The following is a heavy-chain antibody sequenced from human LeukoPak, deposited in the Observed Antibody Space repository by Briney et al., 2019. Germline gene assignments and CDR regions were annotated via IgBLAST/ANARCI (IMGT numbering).Heavy chain of an antibody. CDR1: GFTFSSYS. CDR2: ITASGGST. CDR3: ASRPPSEAYYGVLDY. J-gene: IGHJ4*02. V-gene: IGHV3-23*01. D-gene: IGHD4-17*01. Sequence: GGSLRPSCAASGFTFSSYSMNWVRQAPGKGLEWVAGITASGGSTYHAESVKGRFTISRDNSENKLYLQMNNVRADDTAVYYCASRPPSEAYYGVLDYWGQGTLVTVSS.